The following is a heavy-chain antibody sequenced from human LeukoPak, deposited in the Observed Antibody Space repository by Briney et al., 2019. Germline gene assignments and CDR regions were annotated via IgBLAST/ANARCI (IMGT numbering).Heavy chain of an antibody. Sequence: GGSLRLSCAASGFTFDDYAMHWVRQAPGKGLEWVSGISWNSGTIGYADSVKGRFTISRDNAKNSLYLQMNSLRAEDVALYYCAKGNSGSYSQDWFDPWGQGTLVTVSS. CDR3: AKGNSGSYSQDWFDP. CDR1: GFTFDDYA. J-gene: IGHJ5*02. V-gene: IGHV3-9*03. CDR2: ISWNSGTI. D-gene: IGHD1-26*01.